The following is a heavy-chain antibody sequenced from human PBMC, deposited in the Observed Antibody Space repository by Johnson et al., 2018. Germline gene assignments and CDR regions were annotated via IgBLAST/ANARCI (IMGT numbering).Heavy chain of an antibody. V-gene: IGHV3-30*18. Sequence: QVQLVQSGGGVVQPGRSLRLSCAASGFTFSSYGMHWVRQAPGKGLGWVAVMSYDGSNKYYADSVKGRFTISRDNSKNTLYLQMNRLRAEDTAVYDCAKEGETCSGGSCYSYYYMDVWGKGTTVTVSS. D-gene: IGHD2-15*01. J-gene: IGHJ6*03. CDR2: MSYDGSNK. CDR3: AKEGETCSGGSCYSYYYMDV. CDR1: GFTFSSYG.